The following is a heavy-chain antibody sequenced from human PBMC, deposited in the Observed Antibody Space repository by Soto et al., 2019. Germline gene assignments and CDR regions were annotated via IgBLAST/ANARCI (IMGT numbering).Heavy chain of an antibody. D-gene: IGHD3-10*01. CDR3: ARSGGGAVSDALDF. CDR2: IGDSDGRP. CDR1: GFTFSSYA. V-gene: IGHV3-23*01. Sequence: PGGSLRLSCAASGFTFSSYAMHWVRQAPGKGLEWVSAIGDSDGRPYYADSVKGRFAISRDNSKNTLFLQMSSLRAEDSAVYYCARSGGGAVSDALDFWGQGTLVTVSS. J-gene: IGHJ4*02.